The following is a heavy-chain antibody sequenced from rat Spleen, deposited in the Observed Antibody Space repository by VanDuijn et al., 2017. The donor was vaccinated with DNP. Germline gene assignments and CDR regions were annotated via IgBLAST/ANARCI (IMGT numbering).Heavy chain of an antibody. D-gene: IGHD1-4*01. CDR2: ISNSGSRT. V-gene: IGHV5S23*01. CDR3: ARSKLPGYVMDA. Sequence: EVQLVESGGGLVQPGRSLKLSCAASGFTFSNYYMAWVRQAPKKGLEWVATISNSGSRTYYPDSVKGRFTISRDNAKSTLYLQMDSLRSEDTATYYCARSKLPGYVMDAWGQGASVTVSS. J-gene: IGHJ4*01. CDR1: GFTFSNYY.